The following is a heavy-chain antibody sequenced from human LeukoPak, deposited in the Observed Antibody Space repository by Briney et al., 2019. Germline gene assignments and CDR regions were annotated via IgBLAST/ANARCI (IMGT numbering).Heavy chain of an antibody. CDR2: INPNSGDT. D-gene: IGHD2-2*01. CDR1: GYTFTSYA. CDR3: ARDYCSSTSCLFDY. J-gene: IGHJ4*02. Sequence: ASVKVSCKASGYTFTSYAMHWVRQAPGQGLEWMGRINPNSGDTNYAQKFQGRVTMTRDTSISTAYVELSRLRSDDTAVYYCARDYCSSTSCLFDYWGQGTLVTVSS. V-gene: IGHV1-2*06.